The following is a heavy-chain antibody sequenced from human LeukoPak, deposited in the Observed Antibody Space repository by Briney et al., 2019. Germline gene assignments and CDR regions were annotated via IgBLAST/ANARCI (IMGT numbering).Heavy chain of an antibody. J-gene: IGHJ5*02. Sequence: PSGTLSLTCAVSGGSISSSNWWSWVRQPPGKGLEWIGEIYHSGSTNYNPSLKSRVTISVDKSKNQFSLKLSSVTAADTAVYYCARDRADFWSGYYYEPWGQGTLVTVSS. D-gene: IGHD3-3*01. CDR1: GGSISSSNW. V-gene: IGHV4-4*02. CDR3: ARDRADFWSGYYYEP. CDR2: IYHSGST.